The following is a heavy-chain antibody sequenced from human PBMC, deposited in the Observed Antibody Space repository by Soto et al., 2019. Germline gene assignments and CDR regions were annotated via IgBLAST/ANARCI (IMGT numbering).Heavy chain of an antibody. J-gene: IGHJ5*02. CDR1: GYTFTRYG. V-gene: IGHV1-18*01. Sequence: SVKVSCKASGYTFTRYGISWVRQAHGHGLEWMGWISAYNGNTNYAQKLQGRVTMTTDTSTSTDYMGRRSLRSDDTAVYDCARGADWFDPWGQGTLVTVSS. CDR2: ISAYNGNT. CDR3: ARGADWFDP.